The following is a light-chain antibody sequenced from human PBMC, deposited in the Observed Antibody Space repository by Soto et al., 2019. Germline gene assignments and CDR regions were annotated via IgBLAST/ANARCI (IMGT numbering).Light chain of an antibody. Sequence: EVLMRQSPGTLSLSPGERATLSCRASQSVSNNYLAWYQQKPGQAPRLLIYGASSRATGIPVRFSGSGSGTEFTLTISSLQSEDFAVYYCQQYNNWPLTFGQGTRLEIK. CDR3: QQYNNWPLT. CDR1: QSVSNN. V-gene: IGKV3-15*01. J-gene: IGKJ5*01. CDR2: GAS.